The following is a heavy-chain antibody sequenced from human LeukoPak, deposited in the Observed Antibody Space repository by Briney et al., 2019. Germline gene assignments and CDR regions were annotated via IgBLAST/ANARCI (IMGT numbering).Heavy chain of an antibody. J-gene: IGHJ4*02. Sequence: SETLSLTCAVSGGSISSGGYSWSWIRQPPGKGLEWIGYIYHSGSTYYNPSLKSRVTISVDRSKNQFSLKLSSVTAADTAVFYCGRHRMVRGVLYYFDYWGQGALVTVSS. CDR2: IYHSGST. CDR1: GGSISSGGYS. V-gene: IGHV4-30-2*01. CDR3: GRHRMVRGVLYYFDY. D-gene: IGHD3-10*01.